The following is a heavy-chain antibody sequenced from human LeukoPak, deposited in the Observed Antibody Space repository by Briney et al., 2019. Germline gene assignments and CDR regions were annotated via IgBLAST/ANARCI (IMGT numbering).Heavy chain of an antibody. Sequence: GESLKISCKGSGYSFTNYWIGWGRQMPGKGLEGMGIIYPGDSDTKYSPSFQGQVTISADKSINTAYLQWSSLEASDTAMYYCARENSADSGIAYWGQGTLVTVSS. CDR1: GYSFTNYW. J-gene: IGHJ4*02. V-gene: IGHV5-51*01. D-gene: IGHD3-10*01. CDR3: ARENSADSGIAY. CDR2: IYPGDSDT.